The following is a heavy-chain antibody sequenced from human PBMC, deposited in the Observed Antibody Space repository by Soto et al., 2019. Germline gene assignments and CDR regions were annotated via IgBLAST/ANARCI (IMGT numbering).Heavy chain of an antibody. CDR1: EFTLNTFS. D-gene: IGHD2-15*01. V-gene: IGHV3-48*02. CDR2: ISSSRATI. CDR3: VRGRSDSLMDV. Sequence: GGSLKLSVAGSEFTLNTFSMNWVRQAPGKGLEWVSYISSSRATIYYADSVKGRFTISRDDAKNSLYLQMNSLRDDDTAVYYCVRGRSDSLMDVWGQGTTVTVSS. J-gene: IGHJ6*02.